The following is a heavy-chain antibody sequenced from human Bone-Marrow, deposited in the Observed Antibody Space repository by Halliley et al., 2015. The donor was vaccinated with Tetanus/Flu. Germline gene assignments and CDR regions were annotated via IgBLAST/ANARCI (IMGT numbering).Heavy chain of an antibody. J-gene: IGHJ4*02. Sequence: EWNSYISSGHRNTNHADSVKGRFTISRDNAKNPLNLQMDSLRVEDTAMYYCVRVPRGSGYAFDNWGQGSLVTVSS. V-gene: IGHV3-11*06. CDR3: VRVPRGSGYAFDN. CDR2: ISSGHRNT. D-gene: IGHD5-12*01.